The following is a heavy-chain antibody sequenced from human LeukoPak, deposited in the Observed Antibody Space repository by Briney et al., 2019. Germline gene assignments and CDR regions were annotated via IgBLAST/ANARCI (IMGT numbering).Heavy chain of an antibody. D-gene: IGHD1-26*01. CDR2: INPSGGST. V-gene: IGHV1-46*01. J-gene: IGHJ6*03. CDR3: ARIVGAPGNYYYYYYMDV. Sequence: ASVKVSCKASGYTFTSNYMHWVRQAPGQGLEWMGIINPSGGSTSYAQKFQGRVTMTTDTSTSTAYMELRSLRSDDTAVYYCARIVGAPGNYYYYYYMDVWGKGTTVTVSS. CDR1: GYTFTSNY.